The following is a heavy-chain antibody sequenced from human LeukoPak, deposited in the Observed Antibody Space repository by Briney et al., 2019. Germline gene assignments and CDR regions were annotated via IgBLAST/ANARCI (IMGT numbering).Heavy chain of an antibody. CDR1: GGSISSGF. J-gene: IGHJ4*02. CDR2: IYYSRST. V-gene: IGHV4-59*08. CDR3: ARQAYCSGSSCNPFDY. Sequence: SETLSLTCTAPGGSISSGFWSWIRQPPGKGLEWIGYIYYSRSTNYNPSLKSRVTISIDTSKSQFSLKLSSVTAADTAVYYCARQAYCSGSSCNPFDYWGQGTLVTVSS. D-gene: IGHD2-15*01.